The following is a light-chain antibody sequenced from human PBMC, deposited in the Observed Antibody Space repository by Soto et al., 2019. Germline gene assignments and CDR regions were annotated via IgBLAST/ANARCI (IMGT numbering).Light chain of an antibody. CDR3: QKFNTAPLT. Sequence: DIQMTQSPSSLSASVGDRVTITYRASQVISVYLAWYQQKPGKVPKLLIYSASTLQSGVPSRFSGSGSGIDFTLTISSLQPEDVATYFCQKFNTAPLTFGQGTRLEIK. CDR2: SAS. V-gene: IGKV1-27*01. CDR1: QVISVY. J-gene: IGKJ5*01.